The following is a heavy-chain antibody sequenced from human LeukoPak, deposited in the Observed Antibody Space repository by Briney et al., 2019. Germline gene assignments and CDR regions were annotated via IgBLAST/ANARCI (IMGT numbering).Heavy chain of an antibody. J-gene: IGHJ3*02. CDR3: ARDGGITMVRGVIRLNAFDI. CDR1: GFTVSSNY. D-gene: IGHD3-10*01. Sequence: GGSLRLSCAASGFTVSSNYMSWVRQAPGKGLEWVSVIYSGGSTYCADSVKGRFTISRDNSKNTLYLQMNSLRAEDTAVYYCARDGGITMVRGVIRLNAFDIWGQGTMVTVSS. CDR2: IYSGGST. V-gene: IGHV3-66*01.